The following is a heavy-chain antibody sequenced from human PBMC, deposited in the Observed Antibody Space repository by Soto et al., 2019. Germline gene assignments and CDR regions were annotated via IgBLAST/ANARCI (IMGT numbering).Heavy chain of an antibody. CDR2: ISYDGSNK. Sequence: HPGGSLRLSCAASGFTFSSYAMHWVRQAPGKGLEWVAVISYDGSNKYYADSVKGRFTISRDNSKNTLYLQMNSLRAEDTAVYYCAREVFPEIRLKQWPQDYWGQGTLVTVSS. D-gene: IGHD5-12*01. CDR3: AREVFPEIRLKQWPQDY. CDR1: GFTFSSYA. J-gene: IGHJ4*02. V-gene: IGHV3-30-3*01.